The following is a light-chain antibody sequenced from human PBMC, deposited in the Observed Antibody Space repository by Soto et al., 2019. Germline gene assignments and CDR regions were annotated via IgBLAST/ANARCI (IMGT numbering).Light chain of an antibody. J-gene: IGKJ1*01. CDR2: KAS. CDR3: QHYNSYSEA. CDR1: QSISSW. V-gene: IGKV1-5*03. Sequence: IQMTQSPSTLAATSGDRVTITCRASQSISSWLDWYQQKPGKAPKLLIYKASTLKSGVPSRFSGSGSGTEFTLTISSLKPDDFPTYYCQHYNSYSEAFGQGTKV.